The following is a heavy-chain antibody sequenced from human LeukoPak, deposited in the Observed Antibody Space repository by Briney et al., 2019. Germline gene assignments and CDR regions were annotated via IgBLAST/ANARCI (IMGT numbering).Heavy chain of an antibody. V-gene: IGHV4-59*01. CDR1: GGSISSYY. J-gene: IGHJ4*02. D-gene: IGHD6-13*01. Sequence: SETLSPTCTVSGGSISSYYWSWIRQHPGKGLEWNGYIYYSGTHNYTPALRSRVAISVDTSKNQFSVKLSSVTGADTAVYYCAGGVYIAAAQYGYWGQGTLVTVSS. CDR2: IYYSGTH. CDR3: AGGVYIAAAQYGY.